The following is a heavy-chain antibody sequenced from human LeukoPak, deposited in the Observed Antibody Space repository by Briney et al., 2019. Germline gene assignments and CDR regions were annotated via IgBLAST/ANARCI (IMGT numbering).Heavy chain of an antibody. CDR1: DGSISSYY. V-gene: IGHV4-4*07. Sequence: SETLSLTCTVSDGSISSYYWSWIRQPAGKGLEWIGRMYTSGSTNYNPSLKSRVTMSVDTSKNQFSLKLSSVTAADTAVSYCARDRAYSDYKGTTYYLDYWGQGTLVTVSS. CDR2: MYTSGST. D-gene: IGHD3-10*01. CDR3: ARDRAYSDYKGTTYYLDY. J-gene: IGHJ4*02.